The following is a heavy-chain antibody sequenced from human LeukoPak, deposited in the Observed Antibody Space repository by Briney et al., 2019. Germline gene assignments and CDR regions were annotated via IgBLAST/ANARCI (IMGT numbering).Heavy chain of an antibody. D-gene: IGHD6-19*01. CDR3: ARDSVAVEYIDAFDI. CDR1: GGSISSYY. Sequence: SETLSLTCTVSGGSISSYYWIWLRQPPGKGLEWIGYIYYSGSTNYNPSLKGRVTISVDTSKNKFSLKLRSVTAAGTAVDYCARDSVAVEYIDAFDIWGQGTMVTVSS. V-gene: IGHV4-59*01. CDR2: IYYSGST. J-gene: IGHJ3*02.